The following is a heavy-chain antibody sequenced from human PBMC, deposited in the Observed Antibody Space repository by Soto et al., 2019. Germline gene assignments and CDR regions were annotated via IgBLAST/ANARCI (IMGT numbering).Heavy chain of an antibody. Sequence: QVQLVQSGAEVKKPGSSVKVSCKASGGTFSSYTISWVRQAPGQGLEWMGRIIPILGIANYAQKFQGRVTSTADKSTSTAYMELSSLRAEDTAVYYCARDPPRRAGSGYSPPGEDYYFDYWGQGTLVTVSS. J-gene: IGHJ4*02. V-gene: IGHV1-69*08. CDR1: GGTFSSYT. CDR3: ARDPPRRAGSGYSPPGEDYYFDY. CDR2: IIPILGIA. D-gene: IGHD5-12*01.